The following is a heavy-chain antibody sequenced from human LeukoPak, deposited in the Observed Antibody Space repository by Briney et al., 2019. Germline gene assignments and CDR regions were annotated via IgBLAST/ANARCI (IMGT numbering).Heavy chain of an antibody. V-gene: IGHV3-23*01. D-gene: IGHD3-10*01. CDR1: GFTFSSYG. Sequence: GGTLRLSCAASGFTFSSYGMSWVRQAPGKGLEWVSAISGSGGSTYYADSVKGRFTISRDNSKNTLYLQMNSLRAEDTAVYYCAKAQWNMVRGIDLGFDYWGQGTLVTVSS. CDR3: AKAQWNMVRGIDLGFDY. J-gene: IGHJ4*02. CDR2: ISGSGGST.